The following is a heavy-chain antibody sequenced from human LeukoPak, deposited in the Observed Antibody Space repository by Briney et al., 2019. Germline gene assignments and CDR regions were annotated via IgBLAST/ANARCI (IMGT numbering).Heavy chain of an antibody. D-gene: IGHD4-17*01. CDR2: ISSSSSYI. V-gene: IGHV3-21*01. J-gene: IGHJ4*02. CDR1: GFTFDDYA. Sequence: GGSLRLSCAASGFTFDDYAMHWVRQAPGKGLEWVSSISSSSSYIYYADSVKGRITISRDNAKNSLYLQVNSLRVEDTAVYYCARDRRTMTTCDYWGQGTLVTVSS. CDR3: ARDRRTMTTCDY.